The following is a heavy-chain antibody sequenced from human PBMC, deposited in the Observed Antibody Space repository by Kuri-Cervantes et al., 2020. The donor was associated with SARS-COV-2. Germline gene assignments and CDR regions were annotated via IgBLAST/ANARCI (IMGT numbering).Heavy chain of an antibody. CDR2: IYYSGST. CDR1: GGSISSYY. CDR3: ARGHTFAPYYDFWSGYFCMDV. D-gene: IGHD3-3*01. J-gene: IGHJ6*02. Sequence: SETLSLTCTVSGGSISSYYWSWIRQPPGKGLEWIGYIYYSGSTNYNPSLKSRVTISVDTSKNQFSLKLSSVTAADTAVYYCARGHTFAPYYDFWSGYFCMDVWGQGTMVTVSS. V-gene: IGHV4-59*12.